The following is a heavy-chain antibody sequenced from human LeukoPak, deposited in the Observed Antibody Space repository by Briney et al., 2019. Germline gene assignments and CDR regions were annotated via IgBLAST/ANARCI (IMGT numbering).Heavy chain of an antibody. V-gene: IGHV3-53*01. CDR2: IYSNGRT. CDR1: GFTVSNNY. CDR3: ARDVGP. Sequence: GGSLRLSCAASGFTVSNNYTRWVRQAPGKGLEWVSLIYSNGRTDYTDSVKGRFSISRDNSKNTMCLQMNSLRAEDTAMYYCARDVGPWGQGTLVTVSS. J-gene: IGHJ5*02. D-gene: IGHD2-15*01.